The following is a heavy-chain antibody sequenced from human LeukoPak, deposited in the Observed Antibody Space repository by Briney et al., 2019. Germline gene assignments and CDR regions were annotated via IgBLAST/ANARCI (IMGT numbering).Heavy chain of an antibody. CDR1: AFTFDDYA. Sequence: GRSLRLSCAAAAFTFDDYAMHWVRQSPGKGLEWVSGISWHSGNIGYADSVKGRLVISRDKAKTSLYLQMDSLSPEETAFYYCVKDLRPNWNDGFHYWGQGTLVTVSS. J-gene: IGHJ4*02. CDR2: ISWHSGNI. CDR3: VKDLRPNWNDGFHY. D-gene: IGHD1-1*01. V-gene: IGHV3-9*01.